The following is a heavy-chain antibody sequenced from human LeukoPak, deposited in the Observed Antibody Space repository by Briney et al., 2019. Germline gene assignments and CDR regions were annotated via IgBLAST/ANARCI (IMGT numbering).Heavy chain of an antibody. CDR3: AKDLVVRGYSYGHDY. J-gene: IGHJ4*02. V-gene: IGHV3-30*18. D-gene: IGHD5-18*01. CDR1: GFTFSSYG. Sequence: GGSLRLSCAASGFTFSSYGMHWVRQAPGKGLEWVAVISYDGSNKYYADSVKGRFTISRDNSKNTLYLQMNSLRAEDTAVYCCAKDLVVRGYSYGHDYWGQGTLVTVSS. CDR2: ISYDGSNK.